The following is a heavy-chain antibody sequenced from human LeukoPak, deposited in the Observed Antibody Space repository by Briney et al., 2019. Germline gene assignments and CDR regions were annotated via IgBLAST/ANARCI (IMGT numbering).Heavy chain of an antibody. CDR1: GFTFDDYA. J-gene: IGHJ4*02. V-gene: IGHV3-43*02. CDR2: ISGDGGST. D-gene: IGHD4-17*01. Sequence: GSLRLACAASGFTFDDYAMHWVRQAPGKGLEWVSLISGDGGSTYYADSVKGRFTISRDNSKNSLYLQMNSLRTEDTALYYCAKGAMTTVTYIFDYWGQGTLVTVSS. CDR3: AKGAMTTVTYIFDY.